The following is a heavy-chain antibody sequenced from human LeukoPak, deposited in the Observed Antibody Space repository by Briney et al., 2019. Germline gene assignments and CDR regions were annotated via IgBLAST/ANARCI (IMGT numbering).Heavy chain of an antibody. CDR3: ARDRGTFDY. CDR2: ISRNGAAT. Sequence: GGSLRLSCEASGLSFGDYTMHWVRQPPGKGLEWVSLISRNGAATKYADSVKGRFTISRDNSKNTLYLQMNSLRAKDTAVYYCARDRGTFDYWGQGTLVTVSS. CDR1: GLSFGDYT. J-gene: IGHJ4*02. V-gene: IGHV3-43*01. D-gene: IGHD1-1*01.